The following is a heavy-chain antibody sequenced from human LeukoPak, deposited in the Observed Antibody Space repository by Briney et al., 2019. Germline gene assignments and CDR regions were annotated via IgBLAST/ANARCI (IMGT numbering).Heavy chain of an antibody. D-gene: IGHD4-11*01. J-gene: IGHJ4*02. CDR1: DSSISSSSYY. Sequence: SETLSLTCTVSDSSISSSSYYWGWIRQPPGKGLEWIGSIYYSGSTYYNPSLKSRVTVSVDTSKNQFSLQLSSVTAADTAMYYCARGTVNPGLFDYWGQGTLVTVSS. CDR2: IYYSGST. CDR3: ARGTVNPGLFDY. V-gene: IGHV4-39*07.